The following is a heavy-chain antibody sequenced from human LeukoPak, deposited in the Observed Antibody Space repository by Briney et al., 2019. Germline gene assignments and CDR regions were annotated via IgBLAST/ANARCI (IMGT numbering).Heavy chain of an antibody. CDR2: INPSGGST. J-gene: IGHJ4*02. V-gene: IGHV1-46*01. CDR3: ARDGDYYDSSGYTDY. D-gene: IGHD3-22*01. CDR1: GYTFTSYY. Sequence: ASVKVSCKASGYTFTSYYMHWVRQAPGQGLELMGIINPSGGSTSYSQKFQGRVTMTRDMSTSTVYMELSSLRSEDTAVYYCARDGDYYDSSGYTDYWGQGTLVTVSS.